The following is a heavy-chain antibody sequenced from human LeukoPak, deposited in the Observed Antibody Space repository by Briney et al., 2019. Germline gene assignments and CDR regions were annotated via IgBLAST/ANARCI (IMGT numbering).Heavy chain of an antibody. Sequence: PSETLSLTCTVSGGSISSSSYYWGWIRQPPGKGLEWIGTIYYSGATYYNPSLKSRVIISVDTSKNQFSLKLSSVTAADTAVYYCARIVPAATTHDYWGQGTRVTVSS. CDR1: GGSISSSSYY. CDR2: IYYSGAT. V-gene: IGHV4-39*01. CDR3: ARIVPAATTHDY. J-gene: IGHJ4*02. D-gene: IGHD2-2*01.